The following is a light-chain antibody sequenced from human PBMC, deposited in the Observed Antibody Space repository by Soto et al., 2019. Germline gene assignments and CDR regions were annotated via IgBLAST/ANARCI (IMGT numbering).Light chain of an antibody. Sequence: DIQMTQTPSTLSASVGDRVTINCRASQNVNDYLAWFQQKPGKAPKLLIYKASSLESGVPSRFSGSGSGTEFTLTISSLQPDDFATYYCQQYNSYSRTFGQGTKVDI. J-gene: IGKJ1*01. V-gene: IGKV1-5*03. CDR1: QNVNDY. CDR3: QQYNSYSRT. CDR2: KAS.